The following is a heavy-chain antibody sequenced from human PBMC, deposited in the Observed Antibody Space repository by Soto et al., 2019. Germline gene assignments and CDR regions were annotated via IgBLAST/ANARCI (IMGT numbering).Heavy chain of an antibody. V-gene: IGHV3-23*01. J-gene: IGHJ6*02. Sequence: PGGSLRLSCVASGFTFSTHAMSWVRQAPAKRLEWVSTFSGSGGNIYYAESVKGRLTISRDDSKNTLYLQMNSLRVEDTAVYYCAKDPPWTVGPLAMDVWGQGTTVTVSS. CDR2: FSGSGGNI. CDR1: GFTFSTHA. CDR3: AKDPPWTVGPLAMDV. D-gene: IGHD2-2*01.